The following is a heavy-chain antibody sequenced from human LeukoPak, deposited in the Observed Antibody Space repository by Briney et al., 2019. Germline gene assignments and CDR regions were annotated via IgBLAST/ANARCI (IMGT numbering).Heavy chain of an antibody. Sequence: SETLSLTCTVSGGSISSCYWSWIRQPPGKGLEWIGYIYTSGSTNYNPSLKSRVTISVDTSKNQFSLKLSSVTAADTAVYYCARHNYGDYLEIDYWGQGTLVTVSS. D-gene: IGHD4-17*01. CDR3: ARHNYGDYLEIDY. J-gene: IGHJ4*02. V-gene: IGHV4-4*09. CDR1: GGSISSCY. CDR2: IYTSGST.